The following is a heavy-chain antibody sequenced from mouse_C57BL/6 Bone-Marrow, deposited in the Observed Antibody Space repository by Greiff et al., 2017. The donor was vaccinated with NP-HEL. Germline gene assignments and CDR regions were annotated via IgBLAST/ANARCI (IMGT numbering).Heavy chain of an antibody. CDR2: IDPSDSET. CDR1: GYTFTSYW. CDR3: AREAYYSRFAY. V-gene: IGHV1-52*01. Sequence: VKLQQPGAELVRPGSSVKLSCKASGYTFTSYWMHWVKQRPIQGLEWIGNIDPSDSETHYNQKFKDKATLTVDKSSSTAYMQLSSLTSEDSAVYYCAREAYYSRFAYWGQGTLVTVSA. D-gene: IGHD2-5*01. J-gene: IGHJ3*01.